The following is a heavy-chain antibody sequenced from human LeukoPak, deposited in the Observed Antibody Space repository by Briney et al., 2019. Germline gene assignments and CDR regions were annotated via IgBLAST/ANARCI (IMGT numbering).Heavy chain of an antibody. Sequence: SETLSLTCTVSGGSTNSYYWSWIRQPPGKGLEWIGYIYYSGSTNYNPSLKSRVTISVDTSKNQFSLKMNSVTAADTAVYYCARHQFQLLVNDDAFDVWGQGTMVTVSS. D-gene: IGHD2-2*01. V-gene: IGHV4-59*08. J-gene: IGHJ3*01. CDR1: GGSTNSYY. CDR3: ARHQFQLLVNDDAFDV. CDR2: IYYSGST.